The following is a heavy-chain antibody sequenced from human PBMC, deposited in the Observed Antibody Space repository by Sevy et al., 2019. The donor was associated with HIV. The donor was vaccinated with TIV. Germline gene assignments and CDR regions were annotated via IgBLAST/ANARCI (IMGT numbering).Heavy chain of an antibody. Sequence: GGSLRLSCAVSGFTFSSYTMNWVRQAPGKGLEWVSSISCSSRYIYYADSVKGRFTISRDNAKNSVYLQMNSLRTEDTAVYYCARDGGCSTTSCLLYFDYWGQGTLVTVSS. CDR1: GFTFSSYT. D-gene: IGHD2-2*01. CDR3: ARDGGCSTTSCLLYFDY. V-gene: IGHV3-21*01. CDR2: ISCSSRYI. J-gene: IGHJ4*01.